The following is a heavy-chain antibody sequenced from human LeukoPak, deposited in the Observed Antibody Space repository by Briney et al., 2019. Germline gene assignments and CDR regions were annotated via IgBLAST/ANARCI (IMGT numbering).Heavy chain of an antibody. CDR2: VGGDDTN. CDR3: AKDSWSRNGIYDAFDI. D-gene: IGHD2-8*01. Sequence: ETLSLTCTVSGGSISSSSYYWGWVRQAPGKGLEWVSVVGGDDTNYYIDSAKGRFTISRDNSKNTLSLQMNNLRPEDTAVYYCAKDSWSRNGIYDAFDIWGQGTMVTVSS. V-gene: IGHV3-53*01. J-gene: IGHJ3*02. CDR1: GGSISSSSYY.